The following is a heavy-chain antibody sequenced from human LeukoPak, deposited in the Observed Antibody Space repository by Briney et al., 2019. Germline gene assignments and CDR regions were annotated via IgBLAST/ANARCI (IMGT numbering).Heavy chain of an antibody. Sequence: PGGSLRLSCAASGFTFSSYSMNWVRQAPGKGLEWVSYISSRSATIYYADSVKDRFTISRDNAKNSLYLQMNSLRAEDTAVYYCARGRPYGDHSYYFDYWGQGTLVTVSS. V-gene: IGHV3-48*01. CDR2: ISSRSATI. D-gene: IGHD4-17*01. CDR3: ARGRPYGDHSYYFDY. J-gene: IGHJ4*02. CDR1: GFTFSSYS.